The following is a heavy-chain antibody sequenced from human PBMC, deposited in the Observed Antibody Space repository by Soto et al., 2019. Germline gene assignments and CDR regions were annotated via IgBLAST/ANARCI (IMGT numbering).Heavy chain of an antibody. V-gene: IGHV1-2*02. CDR1: GYTFTGYY. J-gene: IGHJ4*02. CDR2: INPNSGGT. CDR3: ASFLPRIAVAVPYYFDY. D-gene: IGHD6-19*01. Sequence: ASVKVSCKASGYTFTGYYMHWVRQAPGQGLEWMGWINPNSGGTNYAQKFQGRVTMTRDTSISTAYMELSRLRSDDTAVYYCASFLPRIAVAVPYYFDYWGQGTLVTVSS.